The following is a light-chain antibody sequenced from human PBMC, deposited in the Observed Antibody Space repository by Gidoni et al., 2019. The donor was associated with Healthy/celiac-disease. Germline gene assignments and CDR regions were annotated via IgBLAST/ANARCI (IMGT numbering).Light chain of an antibody. Sequence: DIQMPQSPSTLSASVGDIVTITCRASQSISSWLAWYQQKPGKAPKLLIYKASSLESGVPSRFSGSGSGTEFTLTISSLQPDDVATYYCKQYNSSLFGQGTKVEIK. CDR3: KQYNSSL. CDR1: QSISSW. CDR2: KAS. J-gene: IGKJ1*01. V-gene: IGKV1-5*03.